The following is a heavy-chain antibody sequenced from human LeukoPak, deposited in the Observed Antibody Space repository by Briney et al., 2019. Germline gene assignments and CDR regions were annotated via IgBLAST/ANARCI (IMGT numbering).Heavy chain of an antibody. CDR1: GYTFPVYY. V-gene: IGHV1-2*02. CDR2: INPNSGGT. J-gene: IGHJ4*02. CDR3: ATDYYDSSGYYGTFIY. Sequence: ASVKVSYMASGYTFPVYYMHWVRQAPGQGLEWMGWINPNSGGTNYAQKFQGRVTMTRDTSISTAYMEPSRLRSDDTAVYYCATDYYDSSGYYGTFIYCGQGTLVTVSS. D-gene: IGHD3-22*01.